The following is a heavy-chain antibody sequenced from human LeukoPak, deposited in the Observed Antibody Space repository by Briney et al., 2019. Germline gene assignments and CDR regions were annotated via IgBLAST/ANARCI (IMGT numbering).Heavy chain of an antibody. Sequence: GGSLRLSCTASGFTFGDYAMTWVRQAPGKGLEWVGRIKSKTDGGTTDYAAPVKGRFTISRDDSKNTLYLQMNSLKTEDTAMYYCATDYTRPYWGQGALVTVSS. V-gene: IGHV3-15*01. CDR3: ATDYTRPY. CDR1: GFTFGDYA. J-gene: IGHJ4*02. CDR2: IKSKTDGGTT. D-gene: IGHD4-11*01.